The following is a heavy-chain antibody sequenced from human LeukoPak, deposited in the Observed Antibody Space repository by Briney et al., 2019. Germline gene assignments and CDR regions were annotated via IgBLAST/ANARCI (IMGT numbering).Heavy chain of an antibody. V-gene: IGHV3-21*01. CDR3: ASDPRGYRDY. Sequence: PGGSLRLSCAASGFTFSSYSMNWVRQAPGKGLEWVSSISSSSSYIYYADSVKGRFTISRDNATNSLYLQMNSLRAEDTAVYYCASDPRGYRDYWGQGTLVTVSS. D-gene: IGHD5-18*01. CDR2: ISSSSSYI. CDR1: GFTFSSYS. J-gene: IGHJ4*02.